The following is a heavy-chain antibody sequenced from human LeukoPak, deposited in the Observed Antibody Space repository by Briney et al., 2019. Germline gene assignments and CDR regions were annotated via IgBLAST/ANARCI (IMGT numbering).Heavy chain of an antibody. CDR1: GYTFTSYG. CDR3: ARASDGSGSRPNDY. Sequence: ASVKVSCKASGYTFTSYGISWVRQTPGQGLEWMGWISAYNGNTNYAQKLQGRVTMTTDTSTSTAYMELRSLRSDDTAVYYCARASDGSGSRPNDYWGQGTLVTVSS. V-gene: IGHV1-18*01. D-gene: IGHD3-10*01. J-gene: IGHJ4*02. CDR2: ISAYNGNT.